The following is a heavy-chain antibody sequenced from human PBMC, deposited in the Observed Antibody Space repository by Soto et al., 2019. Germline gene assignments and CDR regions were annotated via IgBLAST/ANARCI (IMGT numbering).Heavy chain of an antibody. D-gene: IGHD6-13*01. J-gene: IGHJ6*02. V-gene: IGHV4-34*01. Sequence: SETLSLTCAVYGGSFSGYYWSWIRQPPGKGLEWIGEINHSGSTNYNPSLKSRVTISVDTSRNQFSLKLSSVTAADTAVYYCARGRRSSSWFLMGYGMDVWGQGATVTVSS. CDR1: GGSFSGYY. CDR3: ARGRRSSSWFLMGYGMDV. CDR2: INHSGST.